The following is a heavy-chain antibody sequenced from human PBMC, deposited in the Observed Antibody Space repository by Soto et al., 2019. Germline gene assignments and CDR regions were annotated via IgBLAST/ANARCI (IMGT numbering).Heavy chain of an antibody. V-gene: IGHV3-49*03. D-gene: IGHD2-8*01. Sequence: PGGSLRLSCTASGFTFGDYAMSWFRQAPGKGLERVGFIRSKAYGGTTEYAASVKGRFTISRDDSKSIAYLQMNSLKTEDTAVYYCTRVPGPYIVLMVYARYYYYGMDVWGQGTTVTVSS. CDR3: TRVPGPYIVLMVYARYYYYGMDV. CDR2: IRSKAYGGTT. J-gene: IGHJ6*02. CDR1: GFTFGDYA.